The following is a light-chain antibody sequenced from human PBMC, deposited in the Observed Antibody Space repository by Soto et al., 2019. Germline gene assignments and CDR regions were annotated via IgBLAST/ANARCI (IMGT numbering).Light chain of an antibody. Sequence: QSVLTQPRPVSGSPGQSVTISCTGTSSDVGGYNYVSRYQEQPGKAPKLMIYDVSKRPSGVPDRFSGSKSGNTASLTISGLQAEDEADYYCCSYAGSYSYVFGTGTKVTVL. CDR2: DVS. J-gene: IGLJ1*01. V-gene: IGLV2-11*01. CDR3: CSYAGSYSYV. CDR1: SSDVGGYNY.